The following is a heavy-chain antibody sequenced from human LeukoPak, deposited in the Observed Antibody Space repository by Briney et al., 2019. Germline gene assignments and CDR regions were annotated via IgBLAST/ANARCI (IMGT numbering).Heavy chain of an antibody. Sequence: ASVKVSCKASGYTFTSYGISWVRQAPGQGLEWMGWISAYNGNTNYAQKLQGRVTMTTDTSTSTAYMELRSLRSDDTAGYYCARGPPYDYGDYDPVYWGQGTLVTVSS. D-gene: IGHD4-17*01. CDR2: ISAYNGNT. J-gene: IGHJ4*02. V-gene: IGHV1-18*04. CDR3: ARGPPYDYGDYDPVY. CDR1: GYTFTSYG.